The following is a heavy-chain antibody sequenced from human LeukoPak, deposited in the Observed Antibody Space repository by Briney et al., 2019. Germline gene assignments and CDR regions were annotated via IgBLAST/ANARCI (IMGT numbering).Heavy chain of an antibody. Sequence: SSETLSLTCTVSGGSISSSSYYWGWIRQPPGKGLEWIGSIYYSGSTNYNPSLKSRVTISVDTSKNQFSLKLSSVTAADTAVYYCARVVFSSSWYLDYWGQGTLVTVSS. CDR3: ARVVFSSSWYLDY. V-gene: IGHV4-39*07. J-gene: IGHJ4*02. D-gene: IGHD6-13*01. CDR2: IYYSGST. CDR1: GGSISSSSYY.